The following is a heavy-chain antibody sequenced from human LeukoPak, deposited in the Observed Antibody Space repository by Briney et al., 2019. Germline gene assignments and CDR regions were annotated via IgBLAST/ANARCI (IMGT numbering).Heavy chain of an antibody. CDR3: AKVLTGSQDY. D-gene: IGHD7-27*01. V-gene: IGHV3-23*01. Sequence: PGRSLRLSCAASGFTFNSYALSWVRQAPGKGLEWVSTIGGGGENTYYADSVKGRFTISRDNSRNTLYLQMKSLRAEDTAVYFCAKVLTGSQDYWGQGTLVTVSS. CDR2: IGGGGENT. CDR1: GFTFNSYA. J-gene: IGHJ4*02.